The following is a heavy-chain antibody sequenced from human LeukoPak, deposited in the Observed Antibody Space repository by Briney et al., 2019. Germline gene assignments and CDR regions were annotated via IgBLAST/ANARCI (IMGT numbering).Heavy chain of an antibody. J-gene: IGHJ3*02. CDR1: GYTFTSYG. V-gene: IGHV1-18*01. D-gene: IGHD1-26*01. CDR2: ISAYNGNT. Sequence: ASVKVSCKASGYTFTSYGISWVRQAPGQGPEWMGWISAYNGNTNYAQKLQGRVTMTTDTSTSTAYMELRSLRSDDTAVYYCASPSGSYPEDAFDIWGQGTMVTVSS. CDR3: ASPSGSYPEDAFDI.